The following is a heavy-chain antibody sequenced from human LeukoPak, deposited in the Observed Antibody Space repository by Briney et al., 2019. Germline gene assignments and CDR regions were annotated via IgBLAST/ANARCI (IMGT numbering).Heavy chain of an antibody. CDR1: GFTLSSYG. V-gene: IGHV3-23*01. J-gene: IGHJ4*02. Sequence: GGSLRLSCAASGFTLSSYGMHWVRQAPGKGLEWVSAISGSGGSTYYADSVKGRFTISRDNSKNTLYLQMNSLRAEDTAVYYCASRSNSGSYSLDYWGQGTLVTVSS. CDR2: ISGSGGST. D-gene: IGHD1-26*01. CDR3: ASRSNSGSYSLDY.